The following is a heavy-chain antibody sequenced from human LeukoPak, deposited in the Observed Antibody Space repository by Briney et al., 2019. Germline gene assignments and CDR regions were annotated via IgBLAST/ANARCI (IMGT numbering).Heavy chain of an antibody. Sequence: ASVKVSCKASGYTFTSYAMHWVRQAPGQRLEWMGWINAGNGNTKYSQKFQGRVTITRDTSASTAYMELSSLRSEDTAVYYCARAFRGSGSYYGYWGQGTLVTVSS. V-gene: IGHV1-3*01. D-gene: IGHD3-10*01. J-gene: IGHJ4*02. CDR2: INAGNGNT. CDR1: GYTFTSYA. CDR3: ARAFRGSGSYYGY.